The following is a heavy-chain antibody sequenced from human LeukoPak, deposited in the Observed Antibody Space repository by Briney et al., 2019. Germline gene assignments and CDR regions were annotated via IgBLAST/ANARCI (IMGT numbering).Heavy chain of an antibody. J-gene: IGHJ4*02. V-gene: IGHV3-23*01. CDR1: GFTFSSYA. CDR2: ISGSGGST. D-gene: IGHD3-10*01. CDR3: ANSPHGSTDY. Sequence: GGSLRLSCAASGFTFSSYAMSWVRQAPGKGLEWVSAISGSGGSTYYADSVKGRFTISRDNSKNTLYLKMNSLRAEDTAVDYCANSPHGSTDYWGQGTLVTVSS.